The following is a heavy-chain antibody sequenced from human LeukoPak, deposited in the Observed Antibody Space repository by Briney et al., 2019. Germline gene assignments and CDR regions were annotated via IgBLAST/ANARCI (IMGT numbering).Heavy chain of an antibody. V-gene: IGHV3-21*01. D-gene: IGHD1-26*01. CDR2: ISSSSSYI. J-gene: IGHJ3*02. CDR1: GFTFSSYS. CDR3: ARGIVGATLDAFDI. Sequence: PGGSLRLSCAASGFTFSSYSMNWVRQAPGKGLEWVSPISSSSSYIYYADSVKGRFTISRDNAKNSLYLQMNSLRAEDTAVYYCARGIVGATLDAFDIWGQGTMVTVSS.